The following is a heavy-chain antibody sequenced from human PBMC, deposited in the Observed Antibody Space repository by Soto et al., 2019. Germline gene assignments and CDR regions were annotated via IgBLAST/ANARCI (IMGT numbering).Heavy chain of an antibody. Sequence: QVQVLQSGAEVKKPGSSVKVSCKASGGTFSSYAISWVQQAPGQGLEWMGRIIPILGIANYAQKFQGRVTITADKSTSTAYMELSSLRSEDTAVYYCARADYYGSGSYSSNFDYWGQGTLVTVSS. D-gene: IGHD3-10*01. CDR2: IIPILGIA. J-gene: IGHJ4*02. CDR3: ARADYYGSGSYSSNFDY. V-gene: IGHV1-69*04. CDR1: GGTFSSYA.